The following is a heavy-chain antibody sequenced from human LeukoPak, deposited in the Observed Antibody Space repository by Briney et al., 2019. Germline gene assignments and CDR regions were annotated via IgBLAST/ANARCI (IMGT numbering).Heavy chain of an antibody. J-gene: IGHJ4*02. V-gene: IGHV3-49*03. CDR1: GFTFTDYA. CDR3: TRGVGYTYGWSD. D-gene: IGHD1-1*01. CDR2: IRRKASGGTT. Sequence: GGSLRLSCVPSGFTFTDYAISWFRQAPGKGLEWVGFIRRKASGGTTDYAAFVKGRFTISRDNSKIIVYLQMNSLDSEDTAMYYCTRGVGYTYGWSDWGQGTLVTVSS.